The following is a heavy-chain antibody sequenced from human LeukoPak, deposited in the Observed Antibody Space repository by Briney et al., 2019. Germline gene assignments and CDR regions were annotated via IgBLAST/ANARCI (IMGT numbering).Heavy chain of an antibody. Sequence: NPSETLSLTCAVYGGSFSGYYWSWIRQPPGKGLEWIGEINHSGSTNYNPSLKSRVTISVDTSKNQFSLKLSSVTAADTAVYYCARQWLVFRSFDYWGQGTLVTVSS. J-gene: IGHJ4*02. CDR3: ARQWLVFRSFDY. CDR2: INHSGST. V-gene: IGHV4-34*01. CDR1: GGSFSGYY. D-gene: IGHD6-19*01.